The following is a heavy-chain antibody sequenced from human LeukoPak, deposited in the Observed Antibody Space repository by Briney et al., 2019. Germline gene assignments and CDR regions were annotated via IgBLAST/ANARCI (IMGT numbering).Heavy chain of an antibody. CDR2: ISGSGGST. V-gene: IGHV3-23*01. J-gene: IGHJ2*01. CDR3: AKDPGINWYFDL. CDR1: GFTFSSYA. Sequence: GGSLRLSCAASGFTFSSYAMSWVRQAPGKGLEWVSAISGSGGSTYYADSVKGRFTISRDNSKNTLYLQTNSLRAEDTAVYYCAKDPGINWYFDLWGRGTLVTVSS. D-gene: IGHD3-10*01.